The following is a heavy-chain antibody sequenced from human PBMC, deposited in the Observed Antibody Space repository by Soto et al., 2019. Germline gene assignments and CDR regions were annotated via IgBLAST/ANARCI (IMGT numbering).Heavy chain of an antibody. CDR2: ILHDETP. D-gene: IGHD2-21*01. Sequence: GSLRLSCAASGFTFSTYAMTWVRQAPGRGLEWVSTILHDETPFYTDSVKGRFTISRDNVRGTLYLQMNGLRVEDAALYFCAKDLFPTSGQRFFFESWGQGSLVTVSS. CDR3: AKDLFPTSGQRFFFES. CDR1: GFTFSTYA. J-gene: IGHJ4*02. V-gene: IGHV3-23*01.